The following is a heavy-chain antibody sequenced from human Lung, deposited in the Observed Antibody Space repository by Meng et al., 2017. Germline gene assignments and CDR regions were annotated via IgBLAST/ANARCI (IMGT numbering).Heavy chain of an antibody. D-gene: IGHD4-11*01. V-gene: IGHV4-34*01. CDR3: ARGPTTMAHDFDY. Sequence: QEWVAGLLKPSSHLSLTCVVSGGSFSDYYWSWIRQPPGKGLEWIGEINHSGSTNYNPSLESRATISVDTSQNNLSLKLSSVTAADSAVYYCARGPTTMAHDFDYWGQGTLVTV. J-gene: IGHJ4*02. CDR1: GGSFSDYY. CDR2: INHSGST.